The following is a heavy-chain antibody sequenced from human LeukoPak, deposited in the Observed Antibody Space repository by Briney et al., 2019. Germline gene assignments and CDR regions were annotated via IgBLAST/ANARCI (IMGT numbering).Heavy chain of an antibody. D-gene: IGHD6-13*01. CDR3: ARDVAAAGFLFRYGMDV. J-gene: IGHJ6*02. V-gene: IGHV1-69*04. CDR2: IIPIFGIA. Sequence: GASVKVSCKASGGTFSSYAISWVRQAPGQGLEWMGRIIPIFGIANYAQKFQGRVTITADKSTSTAYMELSSLRSEDTAVYYCARDVAAAGFLFRYGMDVWGQGTTVTVSS. CDR1: GGTFSSYA.